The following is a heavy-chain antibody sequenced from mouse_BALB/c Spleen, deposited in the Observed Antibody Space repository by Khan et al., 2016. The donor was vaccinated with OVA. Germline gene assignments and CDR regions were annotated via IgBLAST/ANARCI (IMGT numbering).Heavy chain of an antibody. CDR2: INTHSGVP. V-gene: IGHV9-4*02. Sequence: QIQLVQSGPELKKPGETVRISCKASGYTFTTAGIQWVQKMPGKGLKWIGWINTHSGVPKYAEDFKGRFAFSLEISVSTAYLQITNLNNEDTATXFCARGRAAYYRNDGGAMEYWGQGTSVTVSS. CDR1: GYTFTTAG. J-gene: IGHJ4*01. D-gene: IGHD2-14*01. CDR3: ARGRAAYYRNDGGAMEY.